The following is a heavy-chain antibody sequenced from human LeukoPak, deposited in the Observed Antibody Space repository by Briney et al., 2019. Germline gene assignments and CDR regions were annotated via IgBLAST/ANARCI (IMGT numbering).Heavy chain of an antibody. CDR1: GYTFTSYE. V-gene: IGHV1-46*01. Sequence: ASVKVSCKASGYTFTSYEMHWVRQAPGQGLEWMGIINPSGGSTSYAQKFQGRVTMTRDMSTSTVYMELSSLRSEDAAVYYCASGSGRFGELKYGDFDYWGQGTLVTVSS. CDR2: INPSGGST. CDR3: ASGSGRFGELKYGDFDY. J-gene: IGHJ4*02. D-gene: IGHD3-10*01.